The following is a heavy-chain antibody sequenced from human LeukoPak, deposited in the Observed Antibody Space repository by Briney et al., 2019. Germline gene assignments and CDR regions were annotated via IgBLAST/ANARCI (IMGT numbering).Heavy chain of an antibody. CDR2: IKQDGSEK. J-gene: IGHJ5*02. V-gene: IGHV3-7*01. CDR3: ARGALGVATAGLRP. D-gene: IGHD5-12*01. CDR1: GFTFSGYW. Sequence: PGGSLRLSCAASGFTFSGYWMTWARQAPGKGLQWVAAIKQDGSEKYYVDSVNGRFTISRDNGRNSLDLQMNSLRAEDTAIYYCARGALGVATAGLRPWGQGTLVTVSS.